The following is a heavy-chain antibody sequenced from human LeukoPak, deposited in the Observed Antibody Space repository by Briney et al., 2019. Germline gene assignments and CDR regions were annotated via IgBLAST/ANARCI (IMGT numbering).Heavy chain of an antibody. V-gene: IGHV1-2*06. CDR3: ARTYSGWSPFDY. J-gene: IGHJ4*02. Sequence: ASVKVSCKASGYTFTGYYMHWVRQAPGQGLEWMGRINPNSGGTNYAQKFQGRVTMTWDTSISTAYMERTSLRSDDTAVYHCARTYSGWSPFDYWGQGTLVTVSS. D-gene: IGHD6-19*01. CDR2: INPNSGGT. CDR1: GYTFTGYY.